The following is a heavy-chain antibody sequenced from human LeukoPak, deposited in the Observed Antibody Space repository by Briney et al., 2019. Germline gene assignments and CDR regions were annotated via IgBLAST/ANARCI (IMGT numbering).Heavy chain of an antibody. V-gene: IGHV3-30*18. J-gene: IGHJ6*02. CDR1: GFTFSSYG. CDR2: ISYDGSNK. CDR3: AKDTPGSDYDFWSGYSMDV. Sequence: GRSLRLSCAASGFTFSSYGMHWVRQAPGKGLEWVAVISYDGSNKYYADSVKGRFTISRDNSKNTLYLQMNSLRAEDTAVYYCAKDTPGSDYDFWSGYSMDVWGQGTTVTVS. D-gene: IGHD3-3*01.